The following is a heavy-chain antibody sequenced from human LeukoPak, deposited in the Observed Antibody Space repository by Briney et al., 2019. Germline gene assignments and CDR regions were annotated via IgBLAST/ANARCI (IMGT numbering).Heavy chain of an antibody. CDR1: GFTFSSYG. V-gene: IGHV3-30*02. CDR2: IRYDGSNK. D-gene: IGHD3-3*01. J-gene: IGHJ4*02. CDR3: AKRHAPYYDLWSGYHLDY. Sequence: GGSLRLSCAASGFTFSSYGMHWVRQAPGKGLEWVAFIRYDGSNKYYADSVKGRFTISRDNSKNTLYLQMNSLRAEDTAVYYCAKRHAPYYDLWSGYHLDYWGQGTLVTVSS.